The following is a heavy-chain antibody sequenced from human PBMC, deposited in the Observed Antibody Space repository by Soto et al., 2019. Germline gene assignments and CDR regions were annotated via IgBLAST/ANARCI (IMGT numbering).Heavy chain of an antibody. V-gene: IGHV3-7*01. Sequence: EVQLVESGGGLVQPGGSLRLSCAASGFTFSSYWMSWVRQAPGKGLEWVANIKQDGSEKYYVDSVKGRFTISRDNAKNSLYLQMNSQRAEDTAVYYCAREVTIFGVVIIPRYYYCGMDVWGQGTTVTVSS. D-gene: IGHD3-3*01. CDR2: IKQDGSEK. CDR3: AREVTIFGVVIIPRYYYCGMDV. J-gene: IGHJ6*02. CDR1: GFTFSSYW.